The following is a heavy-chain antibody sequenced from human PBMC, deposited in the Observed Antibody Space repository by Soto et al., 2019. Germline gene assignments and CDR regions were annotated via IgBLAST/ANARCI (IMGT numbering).Heavy chain of an antibody. CDR3: AKSRYSDSSGDFYDY. D-gene: IGHD3-22*01. J-gene: IGHJ4*02. CDR2: IGGSGRTT. Sequence: GGSLRVSCAASAFTFNNYAMSWVRQAPGKGLEWVSGIGGSGRTTYYADSVKGRYTISRDNSNNTLFLQMNSLRAEDTAVYYCAKSRYSDSSGDFYDYWGQGTLVTVSS. CDR1: AFTFNNYA. V-gene: IGHV3-23*01.